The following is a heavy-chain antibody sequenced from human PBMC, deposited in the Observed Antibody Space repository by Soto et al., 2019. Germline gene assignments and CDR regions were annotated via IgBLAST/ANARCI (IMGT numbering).Heavy chain of an antibody. V-gene: IGHV4-31*03. CDR2: TYDSGST. CDR3: AGESIVGATYYFDY. CDR1: GGSISSGGYY. J-gene: IGHJ4*02. Sequence: QVQLQESGPGLVKPSQTLSLTCTVSGGSISSGGYYWSWIRQHPGKGLEWIGYTYDSGSTYYTPSLKSRVTISVDTSKNGFSLKLSSVPAAGTAVYSCAGESIVGATYYFDYWGQGTLVTVSS. D-gene: IGHD1-26*01.